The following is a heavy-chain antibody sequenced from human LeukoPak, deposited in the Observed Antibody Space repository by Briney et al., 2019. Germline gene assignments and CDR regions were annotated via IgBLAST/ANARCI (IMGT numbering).Heavy chain of an antibody. CDR1: GYTFSNYD. D-gene: IGHD6-19*01. Sequence: ASVKVSCKASGYTFSNYDINWVRQVTGQGLEWMGWMNPDSGNTGYAQRFQGRVTLTRNPSISTAYMEVSGLRSEDTAVYYCARHLVAGGTRSPFDYWGQGTLVTVSS. V-gene: IGHV1-8*01. CDR2: MNPDSGNT. J-gene: IGHJ4*02. CDR3: ARHLVAGGTRSPFDY.